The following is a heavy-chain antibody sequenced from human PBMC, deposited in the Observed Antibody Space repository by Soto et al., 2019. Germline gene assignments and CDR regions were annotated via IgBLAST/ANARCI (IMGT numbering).Heavy chain of an antibody. CDR1: GFTVSSNY. V-gene: IGHV3-66*01. J-gene: IGHJ3*02. Sequence: PGGSLRLSCAASGFTVSSNYMSWVRQAPGKGLEWVSVIYSGGSTYYADSVKGRFTISRDNSKNTLYLQMNSLRAEDTAVYYCARDRGIVVVPAAFPDAFDIWGQGTMVTV. CDR2: IYSGGST. CDR3: ARDRGIVVVPAAFPDAFDI. D-gene: IGHD2-2*01.